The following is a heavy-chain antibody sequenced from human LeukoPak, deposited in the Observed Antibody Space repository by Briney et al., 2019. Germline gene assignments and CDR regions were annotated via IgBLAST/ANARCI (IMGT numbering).Heavy chain of an antibody. J-gene: IGHJ4*02. V-gene: IGHV3-53*01. CDR1: GFTFSSYS. CDR3: AGAIGYFDF. Sequence: GGSLRLSCAASGFTFSSYSMKWVRQAPGKGLEWVSVIYRDGSTHYADSMKGRFTISRDNSKNTLSLQMNSLRAEDTAVYYCAGAIGYFDFWGQGTLVTVSS. CDR2: IYRDGST. D-gene: IGHD2-21*01.